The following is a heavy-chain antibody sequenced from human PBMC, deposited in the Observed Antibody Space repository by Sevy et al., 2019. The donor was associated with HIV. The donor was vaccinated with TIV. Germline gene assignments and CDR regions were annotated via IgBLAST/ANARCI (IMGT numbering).Heavy chain of an antibody. CDR2: IWYDGSNK. Sequence: GGSLRLSCAASGFTFSSYGMHWVRQAPGKGLEWVAVIWYDGSNKYYADSVKGRFTISRDNSKNTLYLQMNSLRAEDTAVYYCARRGTGGVSDYYYGMDVWGQWTTVTVSS. D-gene: IGHD2-8*02. V-gene: IGHV3-33*01. CDR3: ARRGTGGVSDYYYGMDV. CDR1: GFTFSSYG. J-gene: IGHJ6*02.